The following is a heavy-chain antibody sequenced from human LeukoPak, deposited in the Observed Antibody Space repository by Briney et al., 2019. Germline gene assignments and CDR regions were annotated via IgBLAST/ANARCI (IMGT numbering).Heavy chain of an antibody. CDR2: ISYDGSNK. Sequence: GRSLRLSCAASGFTFSSYAMHWVRQAPGKGLEWVAVISYDGSNKYYADSVKGRFTISRDNSKNTLYLQMNSLRAEDTAVYYCAKVRGIVGATGPFDYWGQGTLVTVSS. D-gene: IGHD1-26*01. CDR3: AKVRGIVGATGPFDY. CDR1: GFTFSSYA. V-gene: IGHV3-30-3*01. J-gene: IGHJ4*02.